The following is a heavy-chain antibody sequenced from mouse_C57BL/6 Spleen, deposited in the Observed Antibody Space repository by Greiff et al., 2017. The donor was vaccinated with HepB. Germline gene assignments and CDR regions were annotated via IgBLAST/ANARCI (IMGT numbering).Heavy chain of an antibody. CDR2: IDPSDSYT. CDR3: ASSGYYGSSGNYFDY. CDR1: GYTFTSYW. Sequence: QVQLQQPGAELVMPGASVKLSCKASGYTFTSYWMHWVKQRPGQGLEWIGEIDPSDSYTNYNQKFKGKSTLTVDKSSSTAYMQLSSLTSEDSAVYYCASSGYYGSSGNYFDYWGQGTTLTVSS. V-gene: IGHV1-69*01. J-gene: IGHJ2*01. D-gene: IGHD1-1*01.